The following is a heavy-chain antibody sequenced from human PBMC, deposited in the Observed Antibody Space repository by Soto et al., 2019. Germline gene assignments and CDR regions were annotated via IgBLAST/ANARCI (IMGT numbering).Heavy chain of an antibody. CDR3: ARAGVALRFLEWFFDY. D-gene: IGHD3-3*01. J-gene: IGHJ4*02. CDR1: GGSISSSSYY. V-gene: IGHV4-39*01. CDR2: IYYSGST. Sequence: SETLSLTCTVSGGSISSSSYYWGWIRQPPGKGLEWIGSIYYSGSTYYNPSLKSRVTISVDTSKNQFSLKLSSVTAADTAVYYCARAGVALRFLEWFFDYWGQGTLVTVSS.